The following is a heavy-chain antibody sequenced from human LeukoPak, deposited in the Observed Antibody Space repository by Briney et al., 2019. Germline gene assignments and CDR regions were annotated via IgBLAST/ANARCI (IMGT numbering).Heavy chain of an antibody. CDR2: ISSSSSTI. V-gene: IGHV3-48*02. Sequence: GGSLRLSCAASGFTFSSYSMNWVRQAPGKGLEWVSYISSSSSTIYYADSVKGRLTISRDNAKNSLYLQMNSLRDEDTAVYYCAREGRRVVVVAATGFDYWGQGTLVTVSS. J-gene: IGHJ4*02. CDR3: AREGRRVVVVAATGFDY. D-gene: IGHD2-15*01. CDR1: GFTFSSYS.